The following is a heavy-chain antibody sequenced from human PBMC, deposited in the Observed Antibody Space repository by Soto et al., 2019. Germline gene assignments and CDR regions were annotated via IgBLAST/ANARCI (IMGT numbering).Heavy chain of an antibody. Sequence: EVQLVEPGGGLVQPGGSLRLSCGASGLAFSTSWMAWVRQAPGKGLGWVAALNPDGSLKTYLDAVLGRVTISRDNAKYSVYRQVNSLRVEDTAIYYWARDPYFGAINYGGRGTLVTV. CDR3: ARDPYFGAINY. CDR2: LNPDGSLK. J-gene: IGHJ4*02. D-gene: IGHD3-16*01. V-gene: IGHV3-7*01. CDR1: GLAFSTSW.